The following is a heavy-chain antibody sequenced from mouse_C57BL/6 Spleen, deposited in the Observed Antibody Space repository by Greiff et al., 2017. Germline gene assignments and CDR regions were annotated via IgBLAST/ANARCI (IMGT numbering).Heavy chain of an antibody. CDR1: GYTFTSYW. CDR3: ARPTYYYGSRDY. D-gene: IGHD1-1*01. CDR2: IYPSDSET. Sequence: VQLQQPGAELVRPGSSVKLSCKASGYTFTSYWMDWVKQRPGQGLEWIGNIYPSDSETHYNQKFKDKATLTVDKSSSTAYMQLSSLTSEDSAVYYCARPTYYYGSRDYWGQGTTLTVSS. J-gene: IGHJ2*01. V-gene: IGHV1-61*01.